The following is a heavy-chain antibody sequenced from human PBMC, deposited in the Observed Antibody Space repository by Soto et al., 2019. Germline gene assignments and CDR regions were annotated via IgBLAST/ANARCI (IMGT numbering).Heavy chain of an antibody. Sequence: SQTLSLTCAISGDSVSSNSAAWNWIRQSPSRGLEWLGRTYYRSKWYNDYAVSVKSRITINPDTSKNQFSLQLNSVTPEDTAVYYCARAYSSSWYNHWYFDLWGRGTLVTVSS. D-gene: IGHD6-13*01. CDR3: ARAYSSSWYNHWYFDL. CDR2: TYYRSKWYN. V-gene: IGHV6-1*01. CDR1: GDSVSSNSAA. J-gene: IGHJ2*01.